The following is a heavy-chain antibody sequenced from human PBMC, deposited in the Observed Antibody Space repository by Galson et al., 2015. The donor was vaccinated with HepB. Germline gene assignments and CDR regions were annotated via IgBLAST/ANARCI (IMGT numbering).Heavy chain of an antibody. CDR2: ISGSGTST. D-gene: IGHD3-22*01. CDR1: GFTFSSYA. J-gene: IGHJ3*02. V-gene: IGHV3-23*01. Sequence: SLRLSCAASGFTFSSYAMSWVRQAPGKGLEWVSAISGSGTSTDYADSVKGRFTISRDNSKNTLYLQMNSLRAEDTAVYYCAKDSSGSLGDDAFDIWGQGTMVTVSS. CDR3: AKDSSGSLGDDAFDI.